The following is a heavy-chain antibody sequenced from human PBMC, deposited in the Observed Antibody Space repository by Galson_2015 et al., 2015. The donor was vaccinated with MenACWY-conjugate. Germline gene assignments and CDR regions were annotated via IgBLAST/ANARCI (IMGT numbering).Heavy chain of an antibody. CDR2: IIAGNGNT. V-gene: IGHV1-3*01. CDR1: EDTFTNYA. J-gene: IGHJ1*01. D-gene: IGHD3-9*01. CDR3: ARNFYASNGYYNS. Sequence: SVKVSCKASEDTFTNYAIHWVHQAPGQGLEWMGWIIAGNGNTKSSQHFQGRLTITRDTSANTIYMDLSSLRSEDTAVYYCARNFYASNGYYNSWGQGTLVTVSS.